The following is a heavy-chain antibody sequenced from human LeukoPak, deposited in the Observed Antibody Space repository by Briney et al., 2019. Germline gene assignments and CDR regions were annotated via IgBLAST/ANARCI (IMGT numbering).Heavy chain of an antibody. CDR3: ATEGYCSSTSCFDY. V-gene: IGHV4-59*08. CDR2: IYYSGST. D-gene: IGHD2-2*01. J-gene: IGHJ4*02. CDR1: GGSISSYY. Sequence: SETLSLTCTVSGGSISSYYWSWIRQPPGKGLEWIGYIYYSGSTNYNPSLKSRVTISVDTSKNQFSLKLSSVTAADTAVYYCATEGYCSSTSCFDYWGQGTLVTVSS.